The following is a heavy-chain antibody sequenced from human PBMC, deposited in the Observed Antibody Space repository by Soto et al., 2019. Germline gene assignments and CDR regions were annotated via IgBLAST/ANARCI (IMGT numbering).Heavy chain of an antibody. CDR3: ARDEEKGPRAFDI. J-gene: IGHJ3*02. CDR2: IWYDGSNK. V-gene: IGHV3-33*01. CDR1: GFTFSSYG. Sequence: GGSLRLSCAASGFTFSSYGMHWVRQAPGKGLEWVAVIWYDGSNKYYADSVKGRGTSSRDKSKNTLYLQMNSLRAEDTAGEDWARDEEKGPRAFDIWGQWTMVTVSS.